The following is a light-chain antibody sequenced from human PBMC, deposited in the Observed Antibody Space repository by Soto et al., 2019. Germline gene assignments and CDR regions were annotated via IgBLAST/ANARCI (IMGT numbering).Light chain of an antibody. Sequence: DIQMTQSPSTLSASVGDRVTITCRASQSISSWLAWYQQKPGKAPKLLIYDASSLESGVQSRFSGSGSGTEFTLTICSLQPDDFATYYCQQYNSYSPFFGGGTKVDIK. CDR2: DAS. J-gene: IGKJ4*01. V-gene: IGKV1-5*01. CDR1: QSISSW. CDR3: QQYNSYSPF.